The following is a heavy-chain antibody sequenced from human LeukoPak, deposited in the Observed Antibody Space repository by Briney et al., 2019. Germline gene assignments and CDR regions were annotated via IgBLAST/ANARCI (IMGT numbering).Heavy chain of an antibody. Sequence: GGSLRLSCAASGFTSSNYWMNWVRQAPEKGLEWVSYISSSSSTIYYADSVKGRFTISRDNAKNSLYLQMNSLRAEDTAVYCCARDRMAFDYWGQGTLVTVSS. CDR3: ARDRMAFDY. V-gene: IGHV3-48*04. CDR2: ISSSSSTI. D-gene: IGHD5-24*01. J-gene: IGHJ4*02. CDR1: GFTSSNYW.